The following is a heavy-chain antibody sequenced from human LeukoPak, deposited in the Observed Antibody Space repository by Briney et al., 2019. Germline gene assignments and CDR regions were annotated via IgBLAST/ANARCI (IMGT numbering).Heavy chain of an antibody. CDR3: ARADMYYDFWSGGDAFDI. Sequence: SETLSLTCTVSGGSVSTTSYYWVWIRQPPGRGLDWIGSIYYSGSTYYNPSLKSRVTISVATSKNQFSLKLSSVTAADTAVYYCARADMYYDFWSGGDAFDIWGQGTMVTVSS. CDR1: GGSVSTTSYY. D-gene: IGHD3-3*01. CDR2: IYYSGST. J-gene: IGHJ3*02. V-gene: IGHV4-39*07.